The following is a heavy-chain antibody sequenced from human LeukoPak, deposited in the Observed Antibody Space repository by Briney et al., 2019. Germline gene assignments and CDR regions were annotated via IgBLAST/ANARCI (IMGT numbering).Heavy chain of an antibody. J-gene: IGHJ5*02. CDR2: IIPIFGTA. Sequence: GASVKVSCKASGGTFSSYAISWVRQAPGQGLEWMGGIIPIFGTANYAQKFQGRVTITTDESTSTAYMELSSLRSEDTAVYYCARVLYDSSAWWFDPWGQGTLVTVSS. V-gene: IGHV1-69*05. CDR1: GGTFSSYA. CDR3: ARVLYDSSAWWFDP. D-gene: IGHD3-22*01.